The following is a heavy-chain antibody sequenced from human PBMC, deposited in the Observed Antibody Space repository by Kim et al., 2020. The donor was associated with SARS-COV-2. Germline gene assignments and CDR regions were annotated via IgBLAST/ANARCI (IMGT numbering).Heavy chain of an antibody. V-gene: IGHV3-23*01. CDR3: AKGPNRMDV. J-gene: IGHJ6*02. Sequence: GGSLRLSCAASGFNINNFVMNWVRQAPGKGLEWVLSFPAGGSMAYYADSVKSRFTVSRDTAKNTLSLHLSSLTADDTAVYYCAKGPNRMDVWGQGTTVTVSS. CDR2: FPAGGSMA. CDR1: GFNINNFV.